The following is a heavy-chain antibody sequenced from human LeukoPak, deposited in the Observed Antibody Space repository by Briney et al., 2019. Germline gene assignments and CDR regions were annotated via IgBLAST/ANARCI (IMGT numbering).Heavy chain of an antibody. CDR1: GGSISSGSYY. J-gene: IGHJ3*02. CDR2: IYTSGST. CDR3: ASVGATTDDAFDI. V-gene: IGHV4-61*02. D-gene: IGHD1-26*01. Sequence: SQTLSLTCTVSGGSISSGSYYWSWIRQPAGKGLEWIGRIYTSGSTNYHPSLKSRVTISVDTSKNQFSLKLSSVTAADTAVYYCASVGATTDDAFDIWGQGTMVTVSS.